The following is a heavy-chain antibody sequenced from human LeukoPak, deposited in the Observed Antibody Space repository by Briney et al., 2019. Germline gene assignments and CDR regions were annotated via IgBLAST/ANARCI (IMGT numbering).Heavy chain of an antibody. D-gene: IGHD6-19*01. CDR2: INHSGST. Sequence: SETLSLTCAVYGGSFSGYYWSWIRQPPGKGLEWIGEINHSGSTNYNPSLKSRVTISVDTSKNQFSLKLSSVTAADTAVYYCARIRQYSSGWYVGYWGQGTLVTVSS. CDR1: GGSFSGYY. CDR3: ARIRQYSSGWYVGY. J-gene: IGHJ4*02. V-gene: IGHV4-34*01.